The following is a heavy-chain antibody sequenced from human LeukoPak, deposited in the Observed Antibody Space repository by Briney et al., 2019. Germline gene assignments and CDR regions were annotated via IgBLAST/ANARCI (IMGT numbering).Heavy chain of an antibody. CDR1: GFTFSDYN. Sequence: PGGSLRLSCAASGFTFSDYNMNWVRQAPGKGLEWLSYIDSSSSTIYYTDSVKGRFTVSRDNAKNSLYLLMNSLRAEDTAVYYCAKGRGAVAGGSPYTLYDYWGQGTLVTVSS. V-gene: IGHV3-48*01. CDR2: IDSSSSTI. J-gene: IGHJ4*02. CDR3: AKGRGAVAGGSPYTLYDY. D-gene: IGHD6-19*01.